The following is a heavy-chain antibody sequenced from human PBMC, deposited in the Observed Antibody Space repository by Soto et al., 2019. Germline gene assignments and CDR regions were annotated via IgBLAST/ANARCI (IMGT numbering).Heavy chain of an antibody. Sequence: PGGSLRLSCAASGFTFSSYSMIWVRQAPGKGLEWVSVIYSGGSTYYADSVKGRFTISRDNSKNTLYLQMNSLRAEDTAVYYCARGPTQADFDYWGQGTLVTVSS. CDR1: GFTFSSYS. CDR2: IYSGGST. CDR3: ARGPTQADFDY. J-gene: IGHJ4*02. V-gene: IGHV3-66*01.